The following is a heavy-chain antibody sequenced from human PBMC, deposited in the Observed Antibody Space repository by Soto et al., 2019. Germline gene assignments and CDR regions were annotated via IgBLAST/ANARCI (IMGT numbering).Heavy chain of an antibody. J-gene: IGHJ5*02. V-gene: IGHV4-39*01. D-gene: IGHD6-19*01. CDR3: ARTRAVWFDP. CDR1: GDSFNSSTYY. Sequence: SETLSLTCTVSGDSFNSSTYYWGWIRQPPGKGLEWIGSIYYSGSTYYNPSLKSRVTISVDTSKNQFSLKLSSVTAADTAVYYCARTRAVWFDPWGQGTLVTVSS. CDR2: IYYSGST.